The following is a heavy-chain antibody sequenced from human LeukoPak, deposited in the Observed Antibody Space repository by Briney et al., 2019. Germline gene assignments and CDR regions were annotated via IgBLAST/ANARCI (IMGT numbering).Heavy chain of an antibody. Sequence: TLSLTCTVSGGSISSGDYYGSWIRQPPGKGLEWIGYIYYSGSTYYNPSLKSRVTISVDTSKTQFSLKLSSVTAADTAVYYRASSRRYYYDSSGYYAFDIWGQGTMVTVSS. CDR2: IYYSGST. J-gene: IGHJ3*02. V-gene: IGHV4-30-4*08. D-gene: IGHD3-22*01. CDR1: GGSISSGDYY. CDR3: ASSRRYYYDSSGYYAFDI.